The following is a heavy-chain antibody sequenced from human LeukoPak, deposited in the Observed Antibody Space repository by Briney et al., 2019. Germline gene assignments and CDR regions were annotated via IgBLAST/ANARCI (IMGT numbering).Heavy chain of an antibody. CDR2: INAGNGNT. D-gene: IGHD3-9*01. CDR1: GYTFTSYA. Sequence: GASVKFSCKASGYTFTSYAMHWVRQAPGQRLEWMGWINAGNGNTKYSQKFQGRVTITRDTSASTAYMELRSLRSDDTAVYYCARELTGYRAFDIWGQGTMVTVSS. J-gene: IGHJ3*02. CDR3: ARELTGYRAFDI. V-gene: IGHV1-3*01.